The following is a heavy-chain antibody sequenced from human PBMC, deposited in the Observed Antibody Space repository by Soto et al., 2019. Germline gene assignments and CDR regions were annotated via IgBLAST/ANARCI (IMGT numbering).Heavy chain of an antibody. CDR1: GYTFSSSA. V-gene: IGHV1-3*01. D-gene: IGHD6-19*01. Sequence: QVQLVQSGAEVKKPGASVKLSCKASGYTFSSSAMHWVRQAPGQRLEWMGWINVGNDKTEYSWRLQDRVTITKDTSASTADMELSGLTSEDTAVYYCAKSKGGWTLDFWGPGTLVTVSS. CDR3: AKSKGGWTLDF. J-gene: IGHJ4*02. CDR2: INVGNDKT.